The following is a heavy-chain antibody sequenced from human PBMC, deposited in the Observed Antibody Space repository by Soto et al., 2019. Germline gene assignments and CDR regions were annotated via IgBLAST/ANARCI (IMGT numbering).Heavy chain of an antibody. V-gene: IGHV4-34*01. D-gene: IGHD5-12*01. J-gene: IGHJ6*02. Sequence: KTSETLSLTCAVYGGSFSGYYWSWIRQPPGKGLEWIGEINHSGSTNYNPSLKSRVTISVDTSKNQFSLKLSSVTAADTAVYYCARCGVATIRIRYYYYGMDVWGQGXTVTVSS. CDR3: ARCGVATIRIRYYYYGMDV. CDR2: INHSGST. CDR1: GGSFSGYY.